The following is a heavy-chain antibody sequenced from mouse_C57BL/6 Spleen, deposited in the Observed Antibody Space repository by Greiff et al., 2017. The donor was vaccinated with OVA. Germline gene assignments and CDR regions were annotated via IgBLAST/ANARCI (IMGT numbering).Heavy chain of an antibody. CDR3: ASSRVVPSWLAY. CDR2: LYPRSGNT. Sequence: QVQLQQSGAELAKPGASVKLSCKASGYTFTSYGISWVKQRTGQGLEWIGELYPRSGNTYYNEKFKGKATLTADTSSSTAYMELRSLTSDDSAVYFCASSRVVPSWLAYWGQGTLVTVSA. D-gene: IGHD1-1*01. J-gene: IGHJ3*01. V-gene: IGHV1-81*01. CDR1: GYTFTSYG.